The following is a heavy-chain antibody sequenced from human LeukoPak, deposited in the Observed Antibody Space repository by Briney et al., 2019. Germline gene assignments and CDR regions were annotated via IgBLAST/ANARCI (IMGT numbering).Heavy chain of an antibody. D-gene: IGHD6-13*01. Sequence: ASVKVSCKASGYTFTSYDINWVRQATGQGLEWMGWMNPNSGNTGYAQKFQGRVTMTRNTSISTAYMELSSLRSEDTAVYYCARERGKKGAAAGRRNNWFDPWGQGTLVTVSS. CDR2: MNPNSGNT. CDR3: ARERGKKGAAAGRRNNWFDP. CDR1: GYTFTSYD. V-gene: IGHV1-8*01. J-gene: IGHJ5*02.